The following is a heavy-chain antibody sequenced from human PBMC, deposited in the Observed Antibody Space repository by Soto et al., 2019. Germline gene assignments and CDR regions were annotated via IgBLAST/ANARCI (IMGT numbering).Heavy chain of an antibody. CDR1: GFTFSDYY. Sequence: GGSLRLSCAASGFTFSDYYMSWIRQAPGKGLEWVSYISSSGSTIYYADSVKGRFTISMDNAKNSLYLQMNSLRAEDTAVYYCARANSYGGGDAFDIWGQGTMVTVSS. CDR3: ARANSYGGGDAFDI. CDR2: ISSSGSTI. J-gene: IGHJ3*02. D-gene: IGHD5-18*01. V-gene: IGHV3-11*01.